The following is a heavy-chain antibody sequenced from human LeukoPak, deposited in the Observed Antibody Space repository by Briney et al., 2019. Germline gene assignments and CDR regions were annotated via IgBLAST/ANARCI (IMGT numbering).Heavy chain of an antibody. CDR2: IYYSGST. Sequence: PSETLSLTCTVSGVSIMSSDYYWGLIRQPPGRGLVWIGYIYYSGSTNYNPSLKSRVTISVDTSKNQFSLKLSSVTAADTAVYYCARHGVMYSSGWYGTWDYWGQGTLVTVSS. CDR1: GVSIMSSDYY. J-gene: IGHJ4*02. D-gene: IGHD6-19*01. CDR3: ARHGVMYSSGWYGTWDY. V-gene: IGHV4-61*05.